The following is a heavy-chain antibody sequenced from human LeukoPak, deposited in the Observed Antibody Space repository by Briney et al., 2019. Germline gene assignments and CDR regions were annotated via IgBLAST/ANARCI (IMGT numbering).Heavy chain of an antibody. V-gene: IGHV3-20*04. CDR2: INWNGGST. Sequence: PGGSLRLSCAASGFTFDDYGMSWVRQAPGKGLEWVSGINWNGGSTGYADSVKGRFTISRDNAKNSLYLQMNSLRAEDTALYYCARGYDILTGYQGYFQHWGQGTLVTVSS. J-gene: IGHJ1*01. CDR1: GFTFDDYG. D-gene: IGHD3-9*01. CDR3: ARGYDILTGYQGYFQH.